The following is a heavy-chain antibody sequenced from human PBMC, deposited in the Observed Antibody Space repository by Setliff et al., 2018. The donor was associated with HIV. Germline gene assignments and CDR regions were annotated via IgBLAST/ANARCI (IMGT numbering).Heavy chain of an antibody. CDR1: GASISNYY. CDR3: ATYADRESNRFDP. V-gene: IGHV4-59*08. CDR2: ISYGAST. Sequence: SETLSLTCTVSGASISNYYWSWLRQPPGKGLEWLGYISYGASTNYNPSLKSRVSMSLDTSKNQFSLKLSSVTAADTAVYYCATYADRESNRFDPWGQGILVTVSS. D-gene: IGHD3-10*01. J-gene: IGHJ5*02.